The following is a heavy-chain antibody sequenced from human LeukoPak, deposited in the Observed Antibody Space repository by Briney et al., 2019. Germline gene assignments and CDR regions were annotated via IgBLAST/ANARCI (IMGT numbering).Heavy chain of an antibody. CDR3: ARDRGGGFDLAYFDH. CDR2: IIPVLGMS. CDR1: GYTFTSYG. Sequence: ASVKVSCKASGYTFTSYGISWVRQAPGQGLEWMGRIIPVLGMSHYAQNFQGRVTLTADRSTNTAYMELISLTSDDTAVYFCARDRGGGFDLAYFDHWGQGTLVTVSS. V-gene: IGHV1-69*04. D-gene: IGHD5-12*01. J-gene: IGHJ4*02.